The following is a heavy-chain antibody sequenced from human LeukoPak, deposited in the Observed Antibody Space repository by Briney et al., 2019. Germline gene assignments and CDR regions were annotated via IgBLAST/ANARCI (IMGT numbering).Heavy chain of an antibody. CDR2: IFYSGST. D-gene: IGHD3-10*01. V-gene: IGHV4-39*07. Sequence: SETLSLTCTVSGGSISTNNYYWGWIRQPPGKGLEWIGNIFYSGSTYYSPSLKSRVTISLDTSRNQFSLKLNSVTAADTAVYYCATSGGYYIDYWGQGTLVTVSS. CDR1: GGSISTNNYY. J-gene: IGHJ4*02. CDR3: ATSGGYYIDY.